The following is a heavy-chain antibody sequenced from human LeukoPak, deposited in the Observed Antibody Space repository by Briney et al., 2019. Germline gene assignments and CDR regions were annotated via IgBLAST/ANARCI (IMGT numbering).Heavy chain of an antibody. Sequence: GGSLRLSCAASGFSFSRFWMTWVRQAPGKGLEWVANINEDGSQIYYVGSVKGRFTISRDNAKNSLYLQMNSLRAEDTAVYYCARNGIAVAGTGLDYWGQGTLVTVSS. CDR3: ARNGIAVAGTGLDY. CDR2: INEDGSQI. V-gene: IGHV3-7*01. CDR1: GFSFSRFW. D-gene: IGHD6-19*01. J-gene: IGHJ4*02.